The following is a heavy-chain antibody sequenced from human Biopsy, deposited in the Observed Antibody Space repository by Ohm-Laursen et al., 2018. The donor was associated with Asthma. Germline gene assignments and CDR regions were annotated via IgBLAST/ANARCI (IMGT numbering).Heavy chain of an antibody. CDR2: IYSGGGT. V-gene: IGHV3-53*01. CDR3: AKRRGYSGHDNDY. CDR1: GFTVSSNG. J-gene: IGHJ4*02. D-gene: IGHD5-12*01. Sequence: SLRLSCAAFGFTVSSNGMSWVRQPPGKGLEWVSVIYSGGGTFYADSVKGRVTISRDISKNTLSLQMNSLRAEDTAVYYCAKRRGYSGHDNDYWGQGTLVIVSS.